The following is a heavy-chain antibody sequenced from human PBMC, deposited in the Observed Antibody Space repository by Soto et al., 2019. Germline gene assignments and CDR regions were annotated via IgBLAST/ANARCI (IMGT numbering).Heavy chain of an antibody. CDR2: ISYSGNT. V-gene: IGHV4-59*01. CDR3: ARRYCITTSCSLDY. Sequence: PSETLSLTCTVSGGSISSNYWSWIRQPPGQGLEWIGYISYSGNTNYSPSLKSRVTISVDTSKNHFSLKLSSVTAADTAVYFCARRYCITTSCSLDYWGQGTLVTVSS. D-gene: IGHD2-2*01. CDR1: GGSISSNY. J-gene: IGHJ4*02.